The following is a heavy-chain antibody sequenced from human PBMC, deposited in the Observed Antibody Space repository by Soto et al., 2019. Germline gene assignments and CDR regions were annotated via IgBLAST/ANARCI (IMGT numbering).Heavy chain of an antibody. J-gene: IGHJ5*02. V-gene: IGHV2-5*01. Sequence: SGPTLVKPTPTLTLTCTFSGFSLSTSGVGVGWIRQPPGKALEWLALIYWNDDKRYSPSLKSRLTITKDTSKNQVVLTMTNMDPVDTATYYCAHRLVGATTTNWFDPWGQGTLVTVSS. D-gene: IGHD1-26*01. CDR3: AHRLVGATTTNWFDP. CDR2: IYWNDDK. CDR1: GFSLSTSGVG.